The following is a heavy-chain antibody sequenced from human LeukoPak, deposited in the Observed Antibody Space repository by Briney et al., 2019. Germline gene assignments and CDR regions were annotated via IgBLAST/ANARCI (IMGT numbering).Heavy chain of an antibody. CDR1: GYTFTSYY. Sequence: ASVKVSCKASGYTFTSYYMHWVRQAPGQGLEWMGIINPSGGSTNYAQKLQGRVTMTRDTSTSTVYMELSSLRSEDTAVYYCARGRCSGGTCFDFWGQGTMVTVSS. CDR2: INPSGGST. D-gene: IGHD2-15*01. CDR3: ARGRCSGGTCFDF. V-gene: IGHV1-46*01. J-gene: IGHJ3*01.